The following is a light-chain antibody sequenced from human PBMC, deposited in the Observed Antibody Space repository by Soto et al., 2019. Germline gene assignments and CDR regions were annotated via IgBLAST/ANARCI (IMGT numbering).Light chain of an antibody. J-gene: IGLJ3*02. CDR2: ETN. Sequence: QSVLTQPPSVSAAPGQRVTISCSGISSNVVNNYVSWYQQLPGAAPKLLIYETNKRPSGIPDRFSGSKSGTSATLVITGLQTGDEGDYYCGTWDRSLWVFGGGTKLTVL. CDR3: GTWDRSLWV. V-gene: IGLV1-51*02. CDR1: SSNVVNNY.